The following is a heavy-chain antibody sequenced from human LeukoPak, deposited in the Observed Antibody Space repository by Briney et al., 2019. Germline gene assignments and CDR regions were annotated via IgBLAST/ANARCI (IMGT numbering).Heavy chain of an antibody. V-gene: IGHV3-7*01. Sequence: GGSLRLSCAASGFTFSSYWMSWVRQAPGKGLEWVANIKQDGSEKYYVDSVKGRFTISRDNAKNSLYLRMNSLGAEDTAVYYCAREGGEAMVRGAIARIDAFDMWGQGTVVTVSS. D-gene: IGHD3-10*01. CDR2: IKQDGSEK. J-gene: IGHJ3*02. CDR1: GFTFSSYW. CDR3: AREGGEAMVRGAIARIDAFDM.